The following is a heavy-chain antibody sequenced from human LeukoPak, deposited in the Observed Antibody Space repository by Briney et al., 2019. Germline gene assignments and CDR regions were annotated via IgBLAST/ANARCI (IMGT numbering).Heavy chain of an antibody. V-gene: IGHV3-64*01. CDR2: ISSNGGST. D-gene: IGHD2-2*02. Sequence: GSLRLSCAASGFTFSSYAMHWVRQAPGKGLEYVSDISSNGGSTYYANSVKGRFTISRDNSKNTLYLQMGSLRAEDMAVYYCARVGCCSSTSCYNYFDYWGQGTLVTVSS. CDR1: GFTFSSYA. CDR3: ARVGCCSSTSCYNYFDY. J-gene: IGHJ4*02.